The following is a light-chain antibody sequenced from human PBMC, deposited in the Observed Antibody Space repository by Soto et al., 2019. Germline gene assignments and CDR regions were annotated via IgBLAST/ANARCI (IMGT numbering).Light chain of an antibody. Sequence: EIVMTQSPATLSVSPGERATLSCRASQSVSSKLAWYQQKPGQAPRLLIYGASTRATGIPARFSGSGSGTEFTLTISSLQSEDFAVYYCQQYNNWPPWTFGPGTKVDI. CDR1: QSVSSK. V-gene: IGKV3-15*01. J-gene: IGKJ3*01. CDR3: QQYNNWPPWT. CDR2: GAS.